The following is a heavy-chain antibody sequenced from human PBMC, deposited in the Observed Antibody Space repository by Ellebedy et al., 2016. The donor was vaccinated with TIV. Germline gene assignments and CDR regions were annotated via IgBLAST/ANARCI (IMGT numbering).Heavy chain of an antibody. J-gene: IGHJ6*02. CDR3: VKDSYVTDV. CDR2: IRSSGGTT. V-gene: IGHV3-64D*06. Sequence: GESLKISCSASGFTFRDYSMLWVRQAPGKGLEYVSAIRSSGGTTYYADSVKGRFTISRDNSKNTLYLQMSSLRAEDTAVYYCVKDSYVTDVWGQGTTVTVSS. CDR1: GFTFRDYS.